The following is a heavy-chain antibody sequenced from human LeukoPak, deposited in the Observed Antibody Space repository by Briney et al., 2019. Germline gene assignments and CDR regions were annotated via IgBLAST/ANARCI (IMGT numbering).Heavy chain of an antibody. CDR1: GFTFSDFY. CDR3: ARDRFPTMIVAPEY. V-gene: IGHV3-11*06. D-gene: IGHD3-22*01. CDR2: ISTGTYA. J-gene: IGHJ4*02. Sequence: GGSLRLSCVASGFTFSDFYMSWLRQVPGKGLEWVSFISTGTYANYADSVKGRFTISRDNAKDSLYLQMNSLRAEDTAVYYCARDRFPTMIVAPEYWGQGTLATVSS.